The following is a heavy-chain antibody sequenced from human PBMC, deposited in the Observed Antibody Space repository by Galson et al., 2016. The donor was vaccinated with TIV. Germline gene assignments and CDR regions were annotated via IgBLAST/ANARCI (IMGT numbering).Heavy chain of an antibody. D-gene: IGHD2-8*01. Sequence: VKVSCKVSGHNFTDYYMHWLQQAPGKGFEWMGHVDPEDGKTKYAAKFQGRVTMTADTSTDTAYMELSYLSSEDTARYDCTTVRLRGSGGMDVWGQGTTVIVSS. CDR1: GHNFTDYY. CDR3: TTVRLRGSGGMDV. V-gene: IGHV1-69-2*01. CDR2: VDPEDGKT. J-gene: IGHJ6*02.